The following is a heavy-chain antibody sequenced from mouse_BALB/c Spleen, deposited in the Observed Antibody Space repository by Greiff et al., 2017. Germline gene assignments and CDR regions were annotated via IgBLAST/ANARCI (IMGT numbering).Heavy chain of an antibody. V-gene: IGHV5-17*02. CDR3: ARSYDYDVAWFAY. Sequence: EVMLVESGGGLVQPGGSRKLSCAASGFTFSSFGMHWVRQAPEKGLEWVAYISSGSSTIYYADTVKGRFTISRDNPKNTLFLQMTSLRSEDTAMYYCARSYDYDVAWFAYWGQGTLVTVSA. J-gene: IGHJ3*01. CDR1: GFTFSSFG. D-gene: IGHD2-4*01. CDR2: ISSGSSTI.